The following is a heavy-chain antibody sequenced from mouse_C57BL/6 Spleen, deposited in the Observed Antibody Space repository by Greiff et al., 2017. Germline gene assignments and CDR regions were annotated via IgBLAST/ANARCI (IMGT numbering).Heavy chain of an antibody. CDR2: IDPSDSYT. V-gene: IGHV1-50*01. CDR1: GYTFTSYW. J-gene: IGHJ4*01. D-gene: IGHD1-1*01. CDR3: ARHYGSSYYYAMDY. Sequence: QVQLQQSGAELVKPGASVKLSCKASGYTFTSYWMQWVKQRPGQGLEWIGEIDPSDSYTNYNQKFKGKATLTVDTSSSTAYMQLISLTSEDSAVYYCARHYGSSYYYAMDYWGQGTSVTVSS.